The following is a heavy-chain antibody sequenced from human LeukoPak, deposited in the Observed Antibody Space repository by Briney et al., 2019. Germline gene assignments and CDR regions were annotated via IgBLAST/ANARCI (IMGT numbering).Heavy chain of an antibody. CDR3: ARWSRYYDLWSGYPGDY. V-gene: IGHV1-18*01. J-gene: IGHJ4*02. CDR2: ISAYNGNT. CDR1: GYTFTSYG. D-gene: IGHD3-3*01. Sequence: ASVKVSCKASGYTFTSYGISWVRQAPGQGLEWMGWISAYNGNTNYAQKLQGRVTMTTDTSTSTAYMELRSLRSDDTAVYYCARWSRYYDLWSGYPGDYWGQGTLVTVSS.